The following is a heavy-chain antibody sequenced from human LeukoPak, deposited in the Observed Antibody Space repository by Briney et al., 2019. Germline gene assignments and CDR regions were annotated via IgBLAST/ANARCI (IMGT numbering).Heavy chain of an antibody. D-gene: IGHD3-10*01. CDR1: GYTFTSYA. Sequence: GASVTVSFKASGYTFTSYAMHWVRQAPGQRHEWKGWINAGNGNTKYSQKFQGRVTITRDTSASTAYMELSSLRSEDTAVYYCARVYGSGSYDYYYGMDVWGKGTTVTVSS. J-gene: IGHJ6*04. CDR2: INAGNGNT. V-gene: IGHV1-3*01. CDR3: ARVYGSGSYDYYYGMDV.